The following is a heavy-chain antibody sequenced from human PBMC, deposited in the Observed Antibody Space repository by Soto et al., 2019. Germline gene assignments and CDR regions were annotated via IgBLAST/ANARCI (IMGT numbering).Heavy chain of an antibody. CDR3: AKGRTRPATSPKCLQN. J-gene: IGHJ1*01. Sequence: EVQLVESGGGLVQPGGSLRLSCAASGFTFHDYVMLWVRQAPGKGLEWVSAITWDGADVNYADSVKGRFTISRDNAKNSLYLQMSSLRPEDTALYYCAKGRTRPATSPKCLQNWGQGTLVTVSS. CDR1: GFTFHDYV. V-gene: IGHV3-9*01. D-gene: IGHD1-1*01. CDR2: ITWDGADV.